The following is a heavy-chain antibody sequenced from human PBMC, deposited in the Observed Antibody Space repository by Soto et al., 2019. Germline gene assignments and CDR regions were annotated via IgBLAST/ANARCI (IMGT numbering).Heavy chain of an antibody. Sequence: PXATLSLTCTVSGGSFSSGSYYGSWIRQPPGKGLEWIGYIYYSGSTNYNPSLKSRVTISVDTSKNQFSLKLSSVTAADTAVYYCAREGIAAPQAYWGQGTLVTVSS. V-gene: IGHV4-61*01. J-gene: IGHJ4*02. D-gene: IGHD6-13*01. CDR2: IYYSGST. CDR3: AREGIAAPQAY. CDR1: GGSFSSGSYY.